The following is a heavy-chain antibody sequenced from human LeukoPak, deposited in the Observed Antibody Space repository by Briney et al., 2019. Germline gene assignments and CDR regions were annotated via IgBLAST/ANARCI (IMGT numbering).Heavy chain of an antibody. J-gene: IGHJ5*02. Sequence: SETLSLTCTVSGVSISSSSYYWGWIRQPPGKGLEWIGSIYYSGSTYYNPSLKSRVTISVDTSKNQFSLKLSSVTAADTAVYYCARDVTRDWFDPWGQGTLVTVSS. V-gene: IGHV4-39*07. CDR3: ARDVTRDWFDP. CDR2: IYYSGST. D-gene: IGHD2/OR15-2a*01. CDR1: GVSISSSSYY.